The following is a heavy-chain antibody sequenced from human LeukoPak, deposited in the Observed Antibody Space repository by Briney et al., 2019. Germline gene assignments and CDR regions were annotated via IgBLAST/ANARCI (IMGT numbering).Heavy chain of an antibody. D-gene: IGHD2-21*02. Sequence: SETLSLTCTASGGSISSYYWSWIRQPAGKGLEWIGRIYTSGSTNYNPSLKSRVTISVDKSKNQFSLKLSSVTAADTAVYYCARSQVNCGGDCYLYYYYYMDVWGKGPTVTVSS. J-gene: IGHJ6*03. V-gene: IGHV4-4*07. CDR1: GGSISSYY. CDR3: ARSQVNCGGDCYLYYYYYMDV. CDR2: IYTSGST.